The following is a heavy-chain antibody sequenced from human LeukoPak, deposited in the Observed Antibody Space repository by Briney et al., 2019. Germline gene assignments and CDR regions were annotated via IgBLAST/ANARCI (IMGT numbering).Heavy chain of an antibody. CDR1: GGSIISYY. CDR2: IYTSGST. CDR3: ARDPYCSGGSCLSYFDY. V-gene: IGHV4-4*07. Sequence: SETLSLTCTVSGGSIISYYWSWIRQPAGKGLKWIGRIYTSGSTNYNPSLKSRVTMSVDTSKNQFSLKLISVTAADTAVYYCARDPYCSGGSCLSYFDYWGQGTLVTVSS. D-gene: IGHD2-15*01. J-gene: IGHJ4*02.